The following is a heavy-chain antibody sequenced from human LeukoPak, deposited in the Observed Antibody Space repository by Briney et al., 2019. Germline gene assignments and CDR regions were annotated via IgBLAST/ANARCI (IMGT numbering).Heavy chain of an antibody. Sequence: SETLSLTCTVSGDSTSSDRYYGGWVRQPPGKGLEWIGNIYYSGSTYYNPSLKSRVTMSVDTSKNQFFLKLNSVTAADTAVYYCARGRPYSGGYHLDYWGEGALVTVSS. V-gene: IGHV4-39*02. CDR1: GDSTSSDRYY. J-gene: IGHJ4*02. D-gene: IGHD1-26*01. CDR3: ARGRPYSGGYHLDY. CDR2: IYYSGST.